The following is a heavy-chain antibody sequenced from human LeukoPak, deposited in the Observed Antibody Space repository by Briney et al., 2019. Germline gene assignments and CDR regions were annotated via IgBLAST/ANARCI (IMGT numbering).Heavy chain of an antibody. V-gene: IGHV3-7*01. CDR1: GFTFSNYW. J-gene: IGHJ4*02. Sequence: GGSLRLSCAASGFTFSNYWMNWVRQLPGKRPEWVGNIYRDGSETHYVDSVKGRFTISRDNAKNLLYLQMNGLRAEDTAVYYCARDPSRGYTYGYGDYWGQGTLVTVSS. CDR3: ARDPSRGYTYGYGDY. CDR2: IYRDGSET. D-gene: IGHD5-18*01.